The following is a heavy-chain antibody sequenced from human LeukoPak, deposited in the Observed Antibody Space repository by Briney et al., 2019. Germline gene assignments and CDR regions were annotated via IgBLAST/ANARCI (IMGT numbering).Heavy chain of an antibody. J-gene: IGHJ6*03. CDR3: AKAGWEPPGYYYYMDV. CDR2: ICGSGGST. Sequence: GGSLRLSCAASGFTFSSYTMSWVRQAPGKGLEWVSAICGSGGSTYYADSVKGRFTISRDNSKNTLYLQMNSLRAEDTAVYYCAKAGWEPPGYYYYMDVWGKGTTVTVSS. V-gene: IGHV3-23*01. D-gene: IGHD1-26*01. CDR1: GFTFSSYT.